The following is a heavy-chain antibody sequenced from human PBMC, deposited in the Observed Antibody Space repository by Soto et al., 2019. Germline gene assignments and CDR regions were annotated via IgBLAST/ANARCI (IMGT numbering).Heavy chain of an antibody. Sequence: TSETLSLTCTVSGGSISSYYWSWIRQPPGKGLEWIGYIYYSGSTNYNPSLKSRVTISVDTSKNQFSLKLSSVTAADTAVYYCARVNGEVDGCLDIWGQGTMVTVSS. D-gene: IGHD4-17*01. V-gene: IGHV4-59*01. CDR2: IYYSGST. CDR1: GGSISSYY. CDR3: ARVNGEVDGCLDI. J-gene: IGHJ3*02.